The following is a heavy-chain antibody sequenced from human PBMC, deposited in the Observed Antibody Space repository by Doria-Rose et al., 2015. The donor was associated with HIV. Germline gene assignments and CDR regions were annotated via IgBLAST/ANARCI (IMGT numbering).Heavy chain of an antibody. CDR3: AKQAVNWFDP. V-gene: IGHV4-39*01. CDR1: GGSVASGTPY. D-gene: IGHD6-25*01. J-gene: IGHJ5*02. Sequence: QVQLQESGPGLVKSSETLSLTCTVSGGSVASGTPYWDWIRQTPGKGLEWIGTIYYSGTTYYNPSLRGRVTISLHTSKNKYSLKLISVTAADTGVYYCAKQAVNWFDPWGQGTLVTVSS. CDR2: IYYSGTT.